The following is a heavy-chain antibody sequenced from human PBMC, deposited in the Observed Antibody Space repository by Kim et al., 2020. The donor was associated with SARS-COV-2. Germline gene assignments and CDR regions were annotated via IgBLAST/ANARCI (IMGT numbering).Heavy chain of an antibody. Sequence: SETLSLTCTVSDGSISSSSYYWGWIRQPPGKGLEWIGSIYYSGSTYYNPSLKSRVTISVDTSKNQFSLKLSSVTAADTAVYYCAVEPHYYDSSGYYRSWGQGTLVTVSS. V-gene: IGHV4-39*01. J-gene: IGHJ5*02. CDR2: IYYSGST. CDR3: AVEPHYYDSSGYYRS. D-gene: IGHD3-22*01. CDR1: DGSISSSSYY.